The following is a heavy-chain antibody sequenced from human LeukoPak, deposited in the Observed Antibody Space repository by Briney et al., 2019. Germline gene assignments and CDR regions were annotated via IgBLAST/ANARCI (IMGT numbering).Heavy chain of an antibody. V-gene: IGHV4-59*01. J-gene: IGHJ4*02. D-gene: IGHD3-10*01. CDR3: ARGLTGEFDY. Sequence: SETLSLTCTVSGGPISSYYWSWIRQPPGKGLEWIGYIYYSGSTNYNPSLKSRVTISVDTSKNQFSLKLSSVTAADTAVYYCARGLTGEFDYWGQGTLVTVSS. CDR1: GGPISSYY. CDR2: IYYSGST.